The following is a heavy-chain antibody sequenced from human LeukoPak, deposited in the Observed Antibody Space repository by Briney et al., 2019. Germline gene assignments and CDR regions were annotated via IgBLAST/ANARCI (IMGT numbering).Heavy chain of an antibody. CDR1: GFTFSSYA. J-gene: IGHJ4*02. V-gene: IGHV3-30*04. Sequence: PGRSLRLSCAASGFTFSSYAMHWVRQAPGKGLEWVAVISYDGSNKYYADSVKGRFTISRDNAKNSLYLQMNSLRAEDTAVYYCAKDDYSSGWDWGQGTLVTVSS. D-gene: IGHD6-19*01. CDR2: ISYDGSNK. CDR3: AKDDYSSGWD.